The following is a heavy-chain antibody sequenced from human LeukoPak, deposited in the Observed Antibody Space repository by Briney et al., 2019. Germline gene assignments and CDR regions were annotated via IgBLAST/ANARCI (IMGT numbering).Heavy chain of an antibody. CDR1: GYSISSGYY. CDR2: IYHSGST. CDR3: ARWLLYAFDI. D-gene: IGHD3-22*01. Sequence: SETLSLTCAVSGYSISSGYYWGWIRQPPGKGLELIGSIYHSGSTYYNPSLKSRVTISVDTSKNQFSLKLSSVTAADTAVYYCARWLLYAFDIWGQGTMVTVSS. V-gene: IGHV4-38-2*01. J-gene: IGHJ3*02.